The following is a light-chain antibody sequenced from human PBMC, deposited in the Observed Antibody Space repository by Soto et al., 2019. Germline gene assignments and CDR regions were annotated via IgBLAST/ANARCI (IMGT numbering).Light chain of an antibody. CDR3: QQYNDWPYT. Sequence: EIVMTQSPATLSVSPGERATLSGRASQSVSSNLAWYQQKPGQAPRLLIYGASTRATGIPARFSGSGSGTEFTLTISSLQSEDFAVYYCQQYNDWPYTFGHGTKLEIK. V-gene: IGKV3-15*01. J-gene: IGKJ2*01. CDR1: QSVSSN. CDR2: GAS.